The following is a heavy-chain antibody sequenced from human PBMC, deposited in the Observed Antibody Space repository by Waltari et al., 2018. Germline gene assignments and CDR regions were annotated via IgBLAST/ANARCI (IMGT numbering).Heavy chain of an antibody. D-gene: IGHD3-3*01. V-gene: IGHV3-23*01. CDR1: GFTFSSYA. Sequence: EVQLLESGGGLVQPGGSLRLSCAASGFTFSSYAMRWVRQAPGKGLEWVSAISGSGGSTYYADSVKGRFTISRDNSKNTLYLQMNSLRAEDTAVYYCAKETYDFWSGYQGADDAFDIWGQGTMVTVSS. CDR3: AKETYDFWSGYQGADDAFDI. CDR2: ISGSGGST. J-gene: IGHJ3*02.